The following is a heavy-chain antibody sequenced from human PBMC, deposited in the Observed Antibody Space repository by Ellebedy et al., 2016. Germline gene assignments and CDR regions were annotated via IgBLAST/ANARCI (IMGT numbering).Heavy chain of an antibody. CDR2: IFHRGST. V-gene: IGHV4-4*02. D-gene: IGHD5-18*01. CDR3: ARNSEDTVMVNGDGSWFDP. J-gene: IGHJ5*02. CDR1: GGSITTSNW. Sequence: SETLSLTXSVSGGSITTSNWWRWVRQSPGKGLEWIGEIFHRGSTHYNPSLESRVSLSLDKSKNLISLKLTSVTAADTAVYYCARNSEDTVMVNGDGSWFDPWGQGILVTVSS.